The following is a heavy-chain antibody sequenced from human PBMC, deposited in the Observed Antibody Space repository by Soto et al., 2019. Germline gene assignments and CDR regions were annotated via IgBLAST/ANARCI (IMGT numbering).Heavy chain of an antibody. V-gene: IGHV1-69*06. CDR2: IIPIFGTA. Sequence: SVKVSCKASGCTFSSYAISWVRQAPGQGLEWMGGIIPIFGTANYAQKFQGRVTITADKSTSTAYMELSNLRSEDTAVYYCARPYCSSTSCYFSYWGQGTLVTVSS. CDR3: ARPYCSSTSCYFSY. D-gene: IGHD2-2*01. J-gene: IGHJ4*02. CDR1: GCTFSSYA.